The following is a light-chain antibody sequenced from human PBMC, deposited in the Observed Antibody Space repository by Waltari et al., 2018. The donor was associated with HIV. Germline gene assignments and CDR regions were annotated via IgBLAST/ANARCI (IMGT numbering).Light chain of an antibody. Sequence: QSALTQPASVSGSPGQSITIPCTGTSSAVGGYNYFSWYQQHPGKAPKLMIYEVSNRPSGVSNRFSGSKSGNTASLTISGLQAEDEADYYCSSYTSSSTPYVFGTGTKVTVL. J-gene: IGLJ1*01. CDR1: SSAVGGYNY. V-gene: IGLV2-14*01. CDR2: EVS. CDR3: SSYTSSSTPYV.